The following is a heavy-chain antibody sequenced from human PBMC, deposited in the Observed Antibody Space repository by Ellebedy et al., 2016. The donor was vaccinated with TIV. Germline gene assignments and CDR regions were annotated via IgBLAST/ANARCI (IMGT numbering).Heavy chain of an antibody. Sequence: GESLKISCTGSGFTVSSSYMNWVRQAPGKGPEWVSLLYPGGTPFYADSVRGRFTISRDSLKNTLFLQMDSLRPEDTAVHYCAICRSGWTFDHWGQGILVTVSS. D-gene: IGHD6-19*01. CDR2: LYPGGTP. CDR3: AICRSGWTFDH. J-gene: IGHJ4*02. CDR1: GFTVSSSY. V-gene: IGHV3-53*05.